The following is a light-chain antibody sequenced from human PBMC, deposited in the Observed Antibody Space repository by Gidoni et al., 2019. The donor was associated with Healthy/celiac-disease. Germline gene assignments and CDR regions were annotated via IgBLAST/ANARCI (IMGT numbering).Light chain of an antibody. V-gene: IGKV1-5*03. CDR3: QQYNSYLCS. CDR1: QRISSW. CDR2: KAS. J-gene: IGKJ2*04. Sequence: DIQMTQSPSTLSSSVGDRVTITCRASQRISSWFAWYQQKPGKAPKLLIYKASSLESGVPSRVSGSGSVTEFTLTISSLQPDDFATDYCQQYNSYLCSFGQGTKLEIK.